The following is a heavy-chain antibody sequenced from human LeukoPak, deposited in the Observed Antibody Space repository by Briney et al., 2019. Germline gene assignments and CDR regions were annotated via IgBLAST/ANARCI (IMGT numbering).Heavy chain of an antibody. CDR3: ASTYSSSPRPGYYYYYMDV. J-gene: IGHJ6*03. CDR1: GGSFSGYY. CDR2: INHSGST. D-gene: IGHD6-13*01. V-gene: IGHV4-34*01. Sequence: SETLSLTCAVYGGSFSGYYWSWIRQPPGKGLEWIGEINHSGSTNYNPSLKSRVTISVDTSKNQFSLKLSSVTATDTAVYYCASTYSSSPRPGYYYYYMDVWGKGTTVTVSS.